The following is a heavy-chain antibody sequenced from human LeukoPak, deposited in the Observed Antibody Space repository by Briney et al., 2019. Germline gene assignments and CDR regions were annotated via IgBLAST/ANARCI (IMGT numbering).Heavy chain of an antibody. CDR1: GGSISSGGYS. V-gene: IGHV4-30-2*01. Sequence: NTSQTLSLTCAVSGGSISSGGYSWSWIRQPPGKGLEWIGYIYHSGSTYYNPSLKSRVTISVDRSKNQFSLKLSSVTAADTAVYYCARDRSGYDSHYYYYGMDVWGRGTTVTVSS. CDR3: ARDRSGYDSHYYYYGMDV. D-gene: IGHD5-12*01. CDR2: IYHSGST. J-gene: IGHJ6*02.